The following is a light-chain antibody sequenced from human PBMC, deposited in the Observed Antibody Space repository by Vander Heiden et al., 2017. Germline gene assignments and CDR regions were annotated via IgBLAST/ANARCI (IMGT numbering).Light chain of an antibody. V-gene: IGLV1-47*01. CDR3: AAWDDSLSGYV. Sequence: QSVLTQPPSASGTPGHSLTISCSGSDSNIETNYVYWYQQFPGTAPRLVSIRNNQRPSGVPDRFSASKSGTSASLAISGLRSEDEADYYCAAWDDSLSGYVFGSGTKVTVL. CDR1: DSNIETNY. J-gene: IGLJ1*01. CDR2: RNN.